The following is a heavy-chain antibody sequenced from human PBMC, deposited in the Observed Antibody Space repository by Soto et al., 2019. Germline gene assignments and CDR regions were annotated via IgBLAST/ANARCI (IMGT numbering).Heavy chain of an antibody. D-gene: IGHD6-19*01. V-gene: IGHV4-4*07. CDR2: IHTIGTS. CDR1: GGSIRNSY. J-gene: IGHJ3*02. CDR3: ARDYSIAVAPPAFDI. Sequence: PSETLSLTCTVSGGSIRNSYCSWIRQSAGKGLEWIGRIHTIGTSYYNPSLSSRVTMSVDTSKNQFSLKLSSVTAADTAVYYCARDYSIAVAPPAFDIWGQGTMVTV.